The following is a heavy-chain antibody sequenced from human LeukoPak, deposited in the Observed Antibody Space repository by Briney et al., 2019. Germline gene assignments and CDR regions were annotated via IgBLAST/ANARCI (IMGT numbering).Heavy chain of an antibody. CDR1: GFTFSSYA. V-gene: IGHV3-23*01. Sequence: GGSLRLSCAASGFTFSSYAMSWVRQAPGKGLEWVSAISDSGGSTYYADSVKGRFTISRDNSKNTLYLQMNSLRAEDTAVYYCAKDDYDILTGYYSIDYWGQGTLVTVSS. D-gene: IGHD3-9*01. CDR2: ISDSGGST. CDR3: AKDDYDILTGYYSIDY. J-gene: IGHJ4*02.